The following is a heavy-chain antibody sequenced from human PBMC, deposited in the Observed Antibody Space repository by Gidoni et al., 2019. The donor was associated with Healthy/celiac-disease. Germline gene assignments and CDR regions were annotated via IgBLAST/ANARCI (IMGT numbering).Heavy chain of an antibody. CDR1: GFTFGDYA. Sequence: EVQLVESGGGLVQPGRSLSLSCPASGFTFGDYAMSWFRQGPGKGLEWVGFIRSKAYGGTTEYAASVKGRFTISRDDSKSIAYLQMNSLKTEDTAVYYCSAGAAAGTDAGDYWGQGTLVTVSS. CDR2: IRSKAYGGTT. V-gene: IGHV3-49*03. D-gene: IGHD6-13*01. J-gene: IGHJ4*02. CDR3: SAGAAAGTDAGDY.